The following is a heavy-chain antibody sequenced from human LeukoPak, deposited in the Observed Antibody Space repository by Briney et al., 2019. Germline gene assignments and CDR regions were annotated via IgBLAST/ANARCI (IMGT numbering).Heavy chain of an antibody. CDR1: GYTFTGYY. D-gene: IGHD1-26*01. V-gene: IGHV1-2*02. Sequence: ASVKVSCKASGYTFTGYYMHWVRQAPGQRHERMGWINPNSGGTNYAEKFQGRVTMTRDTSISTAYMALSRLRSDDTAVYYCARVFKGATRYYYFGMDVWGQGTTVTVSS. J-gene: IGHJ6*02. CDR3: ARVFKGATRYYYFGMDV. CDR2: INPNSGGT.